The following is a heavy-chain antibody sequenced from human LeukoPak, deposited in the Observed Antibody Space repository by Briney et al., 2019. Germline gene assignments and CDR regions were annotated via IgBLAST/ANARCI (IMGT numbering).Heavy chain of an antibody. J-gene: IGHJ4*02. CDR3: AKDLYGGNSGVFDY. Sequence: GGSLRLSCAASGFTFDDYAMHWVRQAPGKGLEWVSGISWNSGSIGYADSVKGRFTISRDNAKNSLYLQMDSLRAEDMALYYCAKDLYGGNSGVFDYWGQGTLVTVSS. V-gene: IGHV3-9*03. CDR2: ISWNSGSI. D-gene: IGHD4-23*01. CDR1: GFTFDDYA.